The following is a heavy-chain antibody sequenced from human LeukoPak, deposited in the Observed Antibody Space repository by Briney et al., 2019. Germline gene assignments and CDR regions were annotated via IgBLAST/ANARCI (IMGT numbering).Heavy chain of an antibody. CDR2: ISSSSSYI. Sequence: GGSLRLSCAASGFTFSSYSMNWVRQAPGKGVEGGASISSSSSYIYYADSVKGRFTISIDHSKNTLYLQMTSLRAEDTAVYYCARRAGAYSHPYDYWGQGTLVTVSS. J-gene: IGHJ4*02. CDR1: GFTFSSYS. V-gene: IGHV3-21*04. D-gene: IGHD4/OR15-4a*01. CDR3: ARRAGAYSHPYDY.